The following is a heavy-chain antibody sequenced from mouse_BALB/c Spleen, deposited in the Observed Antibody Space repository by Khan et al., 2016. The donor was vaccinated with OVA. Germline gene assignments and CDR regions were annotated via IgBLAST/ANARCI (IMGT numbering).Heavy chain of an antibody. CDR3: ARRSGTYDY. CDR2: LFPGDGTT. CDR1: GYTFTNYD. D-gene: IGHD1-1*02. V-gene: IGHV1S56*01. Sequence: QVQLQQSGAELVKPGASVNLSCKASGYTFTNYDINWVRQRPEQGLEWIGWLFPGDGTTKYNEKFKGKATLTTDKSSSTAYMQLSRLTSEDSAVYFCARRSGTYDYWGQGTTRTVSS. J-gene: IGHJ2*01.